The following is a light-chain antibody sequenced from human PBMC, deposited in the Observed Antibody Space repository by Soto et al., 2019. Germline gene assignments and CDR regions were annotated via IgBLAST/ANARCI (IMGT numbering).Light chain of an antibody. CDR1: GSDVGTYSF. CDR3: SSYTANTVM. CDR2: DVS. J-gene: IGLJ3*02. V-gene: IGLV2-14*03. Sequence: QPVLTQPASVSGSPGQSITISCTGTGSDVGTYSFVSWYQQRPGKAPKLMIFDVSNRPSGVSPRFSGSWSGNTASLTISGLQAEDEADYHCSSYTANTVMFGGGTKVTVL.